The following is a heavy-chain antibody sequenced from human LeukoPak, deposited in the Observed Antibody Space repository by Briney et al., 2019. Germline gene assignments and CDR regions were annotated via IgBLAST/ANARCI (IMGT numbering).Heavy chain of an antibody. Sequence: SETLSLTCTLSGSSIINGDYYWSWIRQPPGKGLEWIGYIYDDGSTYYNPSLKSRVTISIDTSKNQFSLNLRSVTAAGTAVYYCARGEDYGDSLYFDYWGQGALVTVSS. CDR3: ARGEDYGDSLYFDY. V-gene: IGHV4-30-4*01. CDR1: GSSIINGDYY. D-gene: IGHD4-17*01. CDR2: IYDDGST. J-gene: IGHJ4*02.